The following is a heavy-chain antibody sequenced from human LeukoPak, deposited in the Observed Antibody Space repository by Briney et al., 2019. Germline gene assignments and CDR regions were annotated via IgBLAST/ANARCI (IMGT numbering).Heavy chain of an antibody. J-gene: IGHJ3*02. Sequence: GGSLILPCAASGFTFSSSAMSWVRQAPGKGLEWVSAISGSGGSTYYADSVKGRFTISRDNAKNSLSLQMNSLRAEDTAVYYCARIPTYYYDSSGQGSAFDIWGQGTMVTVSS. V-gene: IGHV3-23*01. CDR3: ARIPTYYYDSSGQGSAFDI. D-gene: IGHD3-22*01. CDR2: ISGSGGST. CDR1: GFTFSSSA.